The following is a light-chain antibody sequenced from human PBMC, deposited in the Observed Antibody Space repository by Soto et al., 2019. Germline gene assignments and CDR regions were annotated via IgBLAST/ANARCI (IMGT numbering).Light chain of an antibody. CDR2: GAS. V-gene: IGKV3-15*01. Sequence: EVVMTQSPATLSVSPGERATLSCRASQNVNANLAWYQQKPGQAPRLLIHGASTRATGIPARFSGSGFGTEFILTISSLQSEDFAFYYCQQYNTWLWTFGQGTKVEGK. CDR3: QQYNTWLWT. CDR1: QNVNAN. J-gene: IGKJ1*01.